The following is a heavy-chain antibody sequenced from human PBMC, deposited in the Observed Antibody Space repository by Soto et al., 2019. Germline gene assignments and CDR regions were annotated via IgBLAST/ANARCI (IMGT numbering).Heavy chain of an antibody. Sequence: QVQLQESGPGLVKPSQTLSLTCTVSGVSISSGGYYWSWIRQHPGKGLEWIGYIYYTGSTYYNPSLKSRVTMSLDTSKNQFSLKLSSVTVADTAVYYWARGSQLERDAFDIWGQGTMVTVSS. J-gene: IGHJ3*02. CDR1: GVSISSGGYY. CDR3: ARGSQLERDAFDI. CDR2: IYYTGST. D-gene: IGHD1-1*01. V-gene: IGHV4-31*03.